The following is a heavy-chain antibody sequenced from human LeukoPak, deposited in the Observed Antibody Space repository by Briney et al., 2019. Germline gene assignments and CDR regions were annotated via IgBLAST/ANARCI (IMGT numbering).Heavy chain of an antibody. V-gene: IGHV4-39*01. CDR2: NYYSGST. J-gene: IGHJ4*02. CDR1: GGSISSSSYY. Sequence: ASETLSLTCTVSGGSISSSSYYWGWIRQPPGKGLEWIGSNYYSGSTYYNPSLKSRVTISVDTSKNQFSLKLSSVTAADTAVYYCARHCPEWRHPLIAVAGPYYFDYWGQGTLVTVSS. D-gene: IGHD6-19*01. CDR3: ARHCPEWRHPLIAVAGPYYFDY.